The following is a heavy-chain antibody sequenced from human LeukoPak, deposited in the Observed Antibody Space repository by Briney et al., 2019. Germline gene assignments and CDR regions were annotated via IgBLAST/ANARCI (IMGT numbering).Heavy chain of an antibody. CDR2: ISYDGSNK. V-gene: IGHV3-30*18. D-gene: IGHD1-26*01. J-gene: IGHJ4*02. CDR3: AKGDTTWELPHDY. Sequence: GGSLRLSCAASGFTFSSYGMHWVRQAPGKGLEWVAVISYDGSNKYYADSVKGRFTISRDNSKNTLYLQMNSLRAEDTAVYYCAKGDTTWELPHDYWGQGTLVTVSS. CDR1: GFTFSSYG.